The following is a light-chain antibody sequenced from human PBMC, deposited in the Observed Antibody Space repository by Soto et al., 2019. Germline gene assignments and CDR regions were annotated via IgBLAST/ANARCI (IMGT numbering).Light chain of an antibody. V-gene: IGLV2-14*03. Sequence: QSAPTQPASVSGSPGQSITISCTGTSSDIGSHDYVSWYQHHPGKAPKLIIYGNINRPSGVPDRFSGSKSGTSASLAITGLQAEDEAHYYCHSFDSRLSGLLFGGGTKVTVL. CDR3: HSFDSRLSGLL. J-gene: IGLJ2*01. CDR2: GNI. CDR1: SSDIGSHDY.